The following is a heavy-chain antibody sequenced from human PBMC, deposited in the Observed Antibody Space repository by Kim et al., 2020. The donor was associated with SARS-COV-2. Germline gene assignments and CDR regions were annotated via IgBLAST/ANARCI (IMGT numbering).Heavy chain of an antibody. CDR3: ARRSDELYYYYGMDV. CDR1: GYSFTSYW. Sequence: GESLKISCKGSGYSFTSYWINWVRQMPGKGLEWMGRIDPRDSYTNYSPSFQGHVTISADKSISTAYLQWSSLKASDSAIYYCARRSDELYYYYGMDVWGQGTTVTVSS. CDR2: IDPRDSYT. V-gene: IGHV5-10-1*01. D-gene: IGHD3-10*01. J-gene: IGHJ6*02.